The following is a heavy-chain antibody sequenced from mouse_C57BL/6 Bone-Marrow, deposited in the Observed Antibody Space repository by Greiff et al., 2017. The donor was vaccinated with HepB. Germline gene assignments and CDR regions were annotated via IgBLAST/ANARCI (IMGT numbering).Heavy chain of an antibody. CDR1: GYTFTSYW. Sequence: VQLQQPGAELVKPGASVKLSCKASGYTFTSYWMHWVKQRPGQGLEWIGMIHPNSGSTNYNEKFKSKATLTVDKSSSTAYMQLSSLTSEDSAVYYCARGASYYYGSSPWFAYWGQGTLVTVSA. D-gene: IGHD1-1*01. V-gene: IGHV1-64*01. CDR2: IHPNSGST. J-gene: IGHJ3*01. CDR3: ARGASYYYGSSPWFAY.